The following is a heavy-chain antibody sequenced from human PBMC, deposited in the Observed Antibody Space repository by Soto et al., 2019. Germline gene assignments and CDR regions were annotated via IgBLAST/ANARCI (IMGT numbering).Heavy chain of an antibody. CDR2: FYYTGSI. J-gene: IGHJ4*02. CDR3: ARSMFYSDGSNYSPFDY. Sequence: QVQLQESGPGLVKPSETLSLTCTVSGGSVSSGNYYWSWLRQPPGKGLEWIGYFYYTGSINYNPSLNSRVTISIDASKNQISLRLSSVTAADTAVYYCARSMFYSDGSNYSPFDYWGQGTLVTVSS. CDR1: GGSVSSGNYY. D-gene: IGHD3-22*01. V-gene: IGHV4-61*01.